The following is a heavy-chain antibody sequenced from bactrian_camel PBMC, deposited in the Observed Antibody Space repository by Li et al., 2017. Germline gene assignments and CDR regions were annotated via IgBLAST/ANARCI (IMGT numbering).Heavy chain of an antibody. CDR1: GLTSC. J-gene: IGHJ4*01. D-gene: IGHD2*01. Sequence: HVQLVESGGGSVQAGGSLRLSCAASGLTSCMGWFRQVPGKEREAVAGIDSDGRTSYTDAVMDRFTISQDNAKNTVYLQMNSLKPEDTAMYYCTKCPLRGSYTDTFKYRGQGTQVTVS. V-gene: IGHV3S53*01. CDR3: TKCPLRGSYTDTFKY. CDR2: IDSDGRT.